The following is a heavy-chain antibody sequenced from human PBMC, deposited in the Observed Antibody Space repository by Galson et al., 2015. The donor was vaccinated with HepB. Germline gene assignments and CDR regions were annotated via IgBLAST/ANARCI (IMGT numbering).Heavy chain of an antibody. CDR3: ARVGGDSSSWYGTD. J-gene: IGHJ4*02. D-gene: IGHD6-13*01. V-gene: IGHV1-18*04. Sequence: SVKVSCKASGYTFTGYYMHWVRQAPGQGLEWMGWISAYNGNTNYAQKLQGRVTMTTDTSTSTAYMELRSLRSDDTAVYYCARVGGDSSSWYGTDWGQGTLVTVSS. CDR2: ISAYNGNT. CDR1: GYTFTGYY.